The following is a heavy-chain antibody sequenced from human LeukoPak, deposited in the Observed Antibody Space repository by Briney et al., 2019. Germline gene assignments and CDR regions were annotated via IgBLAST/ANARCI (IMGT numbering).Heavy chain of an antibody. CDR3: ARESPQLSSFDY. V-gene: IGHV3-30*04. J-gene: IGHJ4*02. D-gene: IGHD2-2*01. CDR2: ISYDGSNR. CDR1: GFTFSSYA. Sequence: SLRLSCAASGFTFSSYAMHWVRQAPGKGLEWVAVISYDGSNRYYADSVKGRFTISRDNAKNSLYLQMNSLRAEDTAVYYCARESPQLSSFDYWGQGTLVTVSS.